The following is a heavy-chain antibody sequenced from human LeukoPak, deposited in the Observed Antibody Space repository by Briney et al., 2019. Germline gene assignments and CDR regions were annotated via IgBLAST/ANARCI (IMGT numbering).Heavy chain of an antibody. D-gene: IGHD5-18*01. J-gene: IGHJ6*03. Sequence: GGSLRLSCAASGFTFDDYAMHWVRQAPGKGLEWVSGISWNSGSIGYADSVKGRFTISRDNAKNSLYLQMNSLRAEDTALYYCAKDRGGNGYPSYYMDVWGKGTTVTISS. CDR2: ISWNSGSI. V-gene: IGHV3-9*01. CDR1: GFTFDDYA. CDR3: AKDRGGNGYPSYYMDV.